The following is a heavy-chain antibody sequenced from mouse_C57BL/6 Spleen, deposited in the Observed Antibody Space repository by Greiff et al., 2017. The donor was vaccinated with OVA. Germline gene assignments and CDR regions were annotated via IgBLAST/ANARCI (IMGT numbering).Heavy chain of an antibody. CDR2: INPGSGGT. Sequence: QVQLKQSGAELVRPGTSVKVSCKASGYAFTNYLIEWVKQRPGQGLEWIGVINPGSGGTNYNEKFKGKATLTADKSSSTAYMQLSSLTSEDSAVYFCARDDYDGDRFAYWGQGTLVTVSA. J-gene: IGHJ3*01. CDR1: GYAFTNYL. V-gene: IGHV1-54*01. CDR3: ARDDYDGDRFAY. D-gene: IGHD2-4*01.